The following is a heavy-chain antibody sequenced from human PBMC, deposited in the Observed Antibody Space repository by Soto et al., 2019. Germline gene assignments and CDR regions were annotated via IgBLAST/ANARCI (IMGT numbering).Heavy chain of an antibody. J-gene: IGHJ4*02. CDR2: ISIYNGNT. CDR1: GYTFTNYG. CDR3: AAMRAILLPNY. V-gene: IGHV1-18*01. D-gene: IGHD2-15*01. Sequence: GASVKVSCKASGYTFTNYGICWVRQAPGQGLEWMGWISIYNGNTNYAQSLQGRVTMTAETSTSTAYMELRSLRSDDTAVYYCAAMRAILLPNYWGQGTLVTVSS.